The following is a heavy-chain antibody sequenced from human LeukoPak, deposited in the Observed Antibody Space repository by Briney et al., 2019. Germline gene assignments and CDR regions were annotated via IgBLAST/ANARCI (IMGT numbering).Heavy chain of an antibody. CDR2: ISSRSGYT. V-gene: IGHV3-21*01. Sequence: GESLKISCAASGFTFSSYSMNWVRQAPGKGLEWVSSISSRSGYTYDADSVKGRFTISRDNAKNSLYLQMNSLRAEDTAVYYCARVVPDTPYYYYGMDVWGQGITVTVSS. CDR1: GFTFSSYS. CDR3: ARVVPDTPYYYYGMDV. J-gene: IGHJ6*02. D-gene: IGHD2-15*01.